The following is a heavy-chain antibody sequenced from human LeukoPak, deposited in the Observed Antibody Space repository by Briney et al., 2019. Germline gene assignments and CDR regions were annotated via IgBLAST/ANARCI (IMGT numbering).Heavy chain of an antibody. D-gene: IGHD2-2*01. CDR2: ISGYNGKI. V-gene: IGHV1-18*01. J-gene: IGHJ3*01. Sequence: ASVKVSCKASGHTFVSYGISWVRQAPGQGLEWMGWISGYNGKINYAQKFQGRVTMTTDTSTSTAYLELRSLTSEDKAVYYCARRFCSSVSCYDDDAFDVWGQGTLVTVSS. CDR1: GHTFVSYG. CDR3: ARRFCSSVSCYDDDAFDV.